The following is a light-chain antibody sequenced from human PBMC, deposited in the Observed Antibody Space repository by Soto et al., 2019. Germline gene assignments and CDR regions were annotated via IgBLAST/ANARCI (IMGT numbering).Light chain of an antibody. J-gene: IGKJ5*01. CDR2: GAS. Sequence: EIVMTQSPTTLSVSPGERATLSCRASQSVSTNLAWYQQKPGQVPSLLIYGASTRASGIPARFSGSGSGTEFPLTIGSLQSEDFAVYYCQQYSSSTSFGQGTRLEIK. CDR1: QSVSTN. CDR3: QQYSSSTS. V-gene: IGKV3-15*01.